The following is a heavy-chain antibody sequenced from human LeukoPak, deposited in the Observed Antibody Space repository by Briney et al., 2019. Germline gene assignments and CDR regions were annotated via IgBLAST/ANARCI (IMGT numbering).Heavy chain of an antibody. CDR3: AKEKTYYYGSGSLGGAFDI. D-gene: IGHD3-10*01. CDR2: ISGSGGST. J-gene: IGHJ3*02. V-gene: IGHV3-23*01. CDR1: GFTFSSYA. Sequence: PGGSLRLSCAASGFTFSSYAMSWVRQAPGKVLEWVSAISGSGGSTYYADSVKGRFTISRDNSKNTLYLQMNSLRAEDTAVYYCAKEKTYYYGSGSLGGAFDIWGQGTMVTVSS.